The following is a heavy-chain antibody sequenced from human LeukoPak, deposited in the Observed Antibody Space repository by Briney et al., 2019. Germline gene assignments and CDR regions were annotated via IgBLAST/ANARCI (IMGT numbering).Heavy chain of an antibody. CDR1: GGSISSYY. V-gene: IGHV4-39*07. CDR3: ARRRTRQSFDN. J-gene: IGHJ4*02. Sequence: SETLSLTCSVSGGSISSYYWGWIRQPPRKGLEWIGSVYYSGNTYYNPSLKSRVTISVDTSNNQFSLNLNSVTAADTAVYYCARRRTRQSFDNRGQGTLVTVSS. D-gene: IGHD3/OR15-3a*01. CDR2: VYYSGNT.